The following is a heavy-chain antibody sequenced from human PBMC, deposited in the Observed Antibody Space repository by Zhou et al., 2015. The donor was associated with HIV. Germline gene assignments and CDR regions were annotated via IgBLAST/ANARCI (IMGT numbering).Heavy chain of an antibody. Sequence: QVQLVQSGAEVKKPGSSVKVSCKASGGTFSSYTISWVRQAPGQGLEWMGRIIPILGIANYAQKFQGRVTITADKSTSTAYMELSSLRSEDTAVYYCARAPRGTGTRTRDYFDYWGQGTLGHRLL. CDR3: ARAPRGTGTRTRDYFDY. V-gene: IGHV1-69*02. J-gene: IGHJ4*02. CDR1: GGTFSSYT. CDR2: IIPILGIA. D-gene: IGHD1-1*01.